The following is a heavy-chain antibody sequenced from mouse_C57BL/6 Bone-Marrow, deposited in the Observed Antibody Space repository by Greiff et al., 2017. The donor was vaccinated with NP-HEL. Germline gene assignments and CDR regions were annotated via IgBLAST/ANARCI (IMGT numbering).Heavy chain of an antibody. D-gene: IGHD2-4*01. Sequence: EVKLVESGAELVRPGASVKLSCTASGFNIKDDYMHWVKQRPEQGLEWIGWIDPENGDTEYASKFQGKATITADTSSNTAYLQLSSLTSEDTAVYYCTKGIYYDYDWGQGTTLTVSS. CDR2: IDPENGDT. J-gene: IGHJ2*01. CDR3: TKGIYYDYD. CDR1: GFNIKDDY. V-gene: IGHV14-4*01.